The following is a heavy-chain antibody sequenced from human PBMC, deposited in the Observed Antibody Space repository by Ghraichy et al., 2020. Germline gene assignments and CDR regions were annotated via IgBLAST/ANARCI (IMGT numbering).Heavy chain of an antibody. V-gene: IGHV3-74*03. CDR3: ASPYSSGY. J-gene: IGHJ4*02. CDR1: GFTFSSFW. CDR2: INTDGSYT. D-gene: IGHD6-19*01. Sequence: LSLTCAASGFTFSSFWLHWVRQAPGKGPVWVSRINTDGSYTTYADSVKGRFTISRDNAKNTLYLQMNSLRAEDTAVYYCASPYSSGYWGQGTLVTVSS.